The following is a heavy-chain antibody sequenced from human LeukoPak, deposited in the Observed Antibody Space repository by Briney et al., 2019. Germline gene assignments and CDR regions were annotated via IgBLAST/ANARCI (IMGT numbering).Heavy chain of an antibody. Sequence: ASVKVSCKASGYTFTSYGISWVRQAHGQGLEWMGWISAYNGNTNYAQKLQGRVTMTTDTSTSTAYMELRSLRSDDTAVYYCARVFYSIELNYYYYYMDVWGKGTTVTVSS. CDR1: GYTFTSYG. V-gene: IGHV1-18*01. D-gene: IGHD4-11*01. J-gene: IGHJ6*03. CDR3: ARVFYSIELNYYYYYMDV. CDR2: ISAYNGNT.